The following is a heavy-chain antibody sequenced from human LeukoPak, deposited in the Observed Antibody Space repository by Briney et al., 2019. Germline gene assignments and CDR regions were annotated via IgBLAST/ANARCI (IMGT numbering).Heavy chain of an antibody. Sequence: PGGSLRLSCEASGFTFSTYWMSWVRQAPGKGLEWVASIKQDGSEKYYVDSVKGRFTISRDNAKNSLYLQMSSLRAEDTALYYCARHSPLWGYWGQGTLVTVSS. J-gene: IGHJ4*02. D-gene: IGHD7-27*01. CDR3: ARHSPLWGY. CDR1: GFTFSTYW. CDR2: IKQDGSEK. V-gene: IGHV3-7*04.